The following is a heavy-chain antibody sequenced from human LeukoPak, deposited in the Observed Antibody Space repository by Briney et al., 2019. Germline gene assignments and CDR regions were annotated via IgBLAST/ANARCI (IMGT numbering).Heavy chain of an antibody. D-gene: IGHD2-2*01. CDR1: GFTFSDYA. J-gene: IGHJ4*02. CDR2: IQSNGNEK. CDR3: ARGVTSWPQGPYHFDS. V-gene: IGHV3-30*02. Sequence: PGGSLRLSCAVSGFTFSDYAMHWVRQAPGKGLEWVSSIQSNGNEKYSSDSLKGRFTISRDNSKNTLYLQMNTVRPEGTAVFYCARGVTSWPQGPYHFDSWGQGILITVSS.